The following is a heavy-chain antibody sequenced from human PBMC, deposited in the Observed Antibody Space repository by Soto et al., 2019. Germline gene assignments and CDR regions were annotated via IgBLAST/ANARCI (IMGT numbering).Heavy chain of an antibody. CDR1: GYTFTGYY. Sequence: QVQLVHSGAEVKKPGASVTVSCRTSGYTFTGYYIHWVRQAPGQGLEWMGWINPISGGTNYAQKFQGRVTLTRDTSISTAYLELSRLISDDTAVYYCARSHLADLIDYWGQGTLVTVSS. CDR2: INPISGGT. V-gene: IGHV1-2*02. J-gene: IGHJ4*02. CDR3: ARSHLADLIDY.